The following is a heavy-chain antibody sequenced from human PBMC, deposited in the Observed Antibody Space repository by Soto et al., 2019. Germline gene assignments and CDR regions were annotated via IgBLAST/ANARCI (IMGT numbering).Heavy chain of an antibody. Sequence: SETLSLTCTVSGGSISSYYWSLIRQPPGKGLEWIGYIYYSGSTKYSPSLKSRVTMSVDTSKNHFSLKLISVTTADTAVYYCARDKITGLFDYWGQGTLVTVSS. CDR2: IYYSGST. D-gene: IGHD2-8*02. V-gene: IGHV4-59*01. CDR3: ARDKITGLFDY. CDR1: GGSISSYY. J-gene: IGHJ4*02.